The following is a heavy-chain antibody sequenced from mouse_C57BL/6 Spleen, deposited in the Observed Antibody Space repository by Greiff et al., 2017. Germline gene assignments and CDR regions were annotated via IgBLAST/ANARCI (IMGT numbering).Heavy chain of an antibody. V-gene: IGHV1-55*01. CDR3: ARSRTGENYFDY. D-gene: IGHD4-1*01. J-gene: IGHJ2*01. CDR1: GYTFPSYW. CDR2: IYPGSGST. Sequence: QVQLQQPGAELVKPGASVKMSCKASGYTFPSYWITWVKQRPGQGLEWIGDIYPGSGSTNYNEKFKSKATLTVDTSSSTAYMQLSSLTSEDSAVYYCARSRTGENYFDYWGQGTTLTVSS.